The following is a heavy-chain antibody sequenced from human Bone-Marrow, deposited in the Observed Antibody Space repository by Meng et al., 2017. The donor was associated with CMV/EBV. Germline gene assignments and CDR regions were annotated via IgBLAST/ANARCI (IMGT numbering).Heavy chain of an antibody. Sequence: SETLSLTCAVYGGSFSGYYWSWIRQPPGKGLEWIGEINHSGSTNYNPSLKSRVTISVDTSKNQFSLKLSSVTAADTAVYYCARAAVVIIRQADYWGQGTLVTVSS. D-gene: IGHD3-3*01. CDR2: INHSGST. J-gene: IGHJ4*02. V-gene: IGHV4-34*01. CDR3: ARAAVVIIRQADY. CDR1: GGSFSGYY.